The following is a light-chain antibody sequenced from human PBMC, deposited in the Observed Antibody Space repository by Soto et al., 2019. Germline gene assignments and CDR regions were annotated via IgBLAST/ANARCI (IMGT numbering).Light chain of an antibody. CDR3: QQYNSYPWT. V-gene: IGKV1-5*01. Sequence: DLQMTQSPATLSASVGDRVTITCRASQSLSGWLAWYQQKPGKAPKLLIYDASSLESGVPSRFSGSGSGTEFALTISSLQPDDFATYYCQQYNSYPWTFGQGTKVEIK. CDR1: QSLSGW. CDR2: DAS. J-gene: IGKJ1*01.